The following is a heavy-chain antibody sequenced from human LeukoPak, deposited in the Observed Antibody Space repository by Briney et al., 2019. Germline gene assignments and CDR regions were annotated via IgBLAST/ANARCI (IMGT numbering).Heavy chain of an antibody. CDR2: IYTSGST. Sequence: SQTLSLTCTVSGGSISSGSYYWSWIRQPAGKGLEWIGRIYTSGSTNYNPSLKSRVTISVDTSKNQFSLKLSSVTAADTAVYYCARDFTQERWRPDAFDIWGQGTMVTVSS. CDR3: ARDFTQERWRPDAFDI. D-gene: IGHD5-24*01. V-gene: IGHV4-61*02. CDR1: GGSISSGSYY. J-gene: IGHJ3*02.